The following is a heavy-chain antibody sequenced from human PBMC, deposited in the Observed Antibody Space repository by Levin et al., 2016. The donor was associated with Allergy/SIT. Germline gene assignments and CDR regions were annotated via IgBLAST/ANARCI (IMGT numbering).Heavy chain of an antibody. D-gene: IGHD3-9*01. J-gene: IGHJ3*02. CDR3: AKGLREKFDNDPFDM. CDR1: GITFSPYA. V-gene: IGHV3-23*01. Sequence: GGSLRLSCTASGITFSPYAMNWVRQTPGRGLEWVSGTSGSGRTTYYADSVQGRFTISRDNSKNTLYLQMHSLRDEDTAIYFCAKGLREKFDNDPFDMWGQGTMVTVSS. CDR2: TSGSGRTT.